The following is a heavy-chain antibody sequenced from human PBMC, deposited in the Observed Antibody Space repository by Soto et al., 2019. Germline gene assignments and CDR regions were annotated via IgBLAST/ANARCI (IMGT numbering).Heavy chain of an antibody. J-gene: IGHJ6*02. Sequence: GASVKVSCKASGGTFSSYAISWVRQAPGQGLEWMGGIIPIFGTANYAQKFQGRVTITADESTSTAYMELSSLRSEDTAVYYCARALRPPNFGVVIIGYGMDVWGQGTTVTVPS. CDR1: GGTFSSYA. CDR2: IIPIFGTA. V-gene: IGHV1-69*13. D-gene: IGHD3-3*01. CDR3: ARALRPPNFGVVIIGYGMDV.